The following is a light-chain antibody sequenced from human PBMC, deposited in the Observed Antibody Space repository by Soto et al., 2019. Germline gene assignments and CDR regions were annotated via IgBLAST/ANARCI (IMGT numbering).Light chain of an antibody. CDR3: LQYNSHSWT. CDR2: KAS. V-gene: IGKV1-5*03. CDR1: QSISSW. J-gene: IGKJ1*01. Sequence: DIQMTQSPSTLSESVGDRVTITCRASQSISSWLAWYQHKPGKAPKLLIYKASSLESGVPSRFSGSGSGTEFTLTISTLQPEDFASYYCLQYNSHSWTFGQETKVEMK.